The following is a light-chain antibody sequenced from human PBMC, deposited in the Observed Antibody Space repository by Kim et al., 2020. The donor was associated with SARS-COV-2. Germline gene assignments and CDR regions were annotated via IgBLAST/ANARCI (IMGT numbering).Light chain of an antibody. V-gene: IGKV1-27*01. CDR3: HQYNSAPRT. CDR1: QGISIY. Sequence: ASVGDRVTITCRASQGISIYLAWFQQKPGKVPKLLMYAASTLQSGVPSQFSGSGSGTDFTLTISSLQPEDVASYYCHQYNSAPRTFGQG. CDR2: AAS. J-gene: IGKJ1*01.